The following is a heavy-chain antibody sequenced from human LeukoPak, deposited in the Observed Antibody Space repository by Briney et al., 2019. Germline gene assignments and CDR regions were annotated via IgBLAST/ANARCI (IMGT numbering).Heavy chain of an antibody. D-gene: IGHD3-3*01. V-gene: IGHV3-23*01. J-gene: IGHJ6*03. Sequence: PGGSLRLSCAASGFTFNNFAMTWARQAPGKGLEWGSPISGSGGSTYYTDSVKGRFTISRDNAKDSLYLQMNSLRAEDTAVYYCARDRYDFWSGSYTQYYHYYYMDVWGKGTTVTVSS. CDR2: ISGSGGST. CDR3: ARDRYDFWSGSYTQYYHYYYMDV. CDR1: GFTFNNFA.